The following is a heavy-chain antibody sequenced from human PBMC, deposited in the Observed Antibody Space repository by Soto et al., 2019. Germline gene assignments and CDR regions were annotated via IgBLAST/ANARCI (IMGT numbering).Heavy chain of an antibody. CDR3: AKEGNSGYYYGMDV. CDR1: AFTFSSYA. V-gene: IGHV3-23*01. CDR2: ITSSGGST. D-gene: IGHD2-21*01. J-gene: IGHJ6*02. Sequence: EVQMLESGGGLVQPGGSLRLSCAASAFTFSSYAMSWVRQAPGKGLECISFITSSGGSTYHADSVKGRFTISRDSSKNTLYLQMNSLRAEDTAVYYCAKEGNSGYYYGMDVWGQGTTVTVSS.